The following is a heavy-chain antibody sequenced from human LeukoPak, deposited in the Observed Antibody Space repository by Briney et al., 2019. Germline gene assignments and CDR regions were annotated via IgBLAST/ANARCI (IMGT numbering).Heavy chain of an antibody. J-gene: IGHJ4*02. Sequence: GGSLRLSCAASGFTFSSYWMSWVRQAPGKGLEWVANINRDGGEKYYVDSVKGRFTISRDNAKNSLYLQMNSLRVEDTAIYYCARDQGAAGDYWGQGTLVTVSS. CDR1: GFTFSSYW. CDR2: INRDGGEK. V-gene: IGHV3-7*01. D-gene: IGHD6-13*01. CDR3: ARDQGAAGDY.